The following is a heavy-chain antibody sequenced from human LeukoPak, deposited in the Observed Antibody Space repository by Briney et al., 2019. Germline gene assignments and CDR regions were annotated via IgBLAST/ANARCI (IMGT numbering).Heavy chain of an antibody. CDR2: INPNSGDT. J-gene: IGHJ6*03. D-gene: IGHD2-21*02. Sequence: ASVKVSCKASGYTFTSYGITWLRQAPGQGLEWMGWINPNSGDTNYAQKFQGRVTMTRDTSISTAYMELSRLRSDDTAVYYCARDLSAVTASWYYYYYYMDVWGKGTTVTVSS. CDR1: GYTFTSYG. V-gene: IGHV1-2*02. CDR3: ARDLSAVTASWYYYYYYMDV.